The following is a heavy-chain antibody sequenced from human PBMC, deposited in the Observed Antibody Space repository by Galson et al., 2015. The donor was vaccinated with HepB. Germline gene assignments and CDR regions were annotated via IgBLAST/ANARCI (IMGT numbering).Heavy chain of an antibody. CDR1: GLTVSYSY. D-gene: IGHD6-13*01. J-gene: IGHJ4*02. Sequence: SLRLSCAASGLTVSYSYMSWVRQAPGKGLEWVSPIYSDGNTQYADSVKGRFTIFRHNSENTLYLQMNSLRADDTAVYYCARGVGRSWSFDYWGQGTLVTVSS. CDR2: IYSDGNT. CDR3: ARGVGRSWSFDY. V-gene: IGHV3-53*04.